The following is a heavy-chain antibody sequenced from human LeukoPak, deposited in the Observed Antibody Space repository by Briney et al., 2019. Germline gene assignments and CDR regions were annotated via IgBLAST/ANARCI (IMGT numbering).Heavy chain of an antibody. D-gene: IGHD2-2*01. Sequence: GGSLRLSCAGSGFTLSGSVIHWVRQAAGKGLEWVGRIRSKRNNYATAYVASMKGRFTISRDDSKNTVYLHMDSLKTEDTALYYCSRLEDTSPIEVALDIWGQGTVVTVSS. J-gene: IGHJ3*02. CDR1: GFTLSGSV. CDR3: SRLEDTSPIEVALDI. V-gene: IGHV3-73*01. CDR2: IRSKRNNYAT.